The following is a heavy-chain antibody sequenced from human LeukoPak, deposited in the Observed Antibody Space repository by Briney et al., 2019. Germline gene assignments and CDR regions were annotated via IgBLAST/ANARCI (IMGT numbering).Heavy chain of an antibody. CDR3: ARGRSGSWYSY. CDR1: GGSISSGGYY. V-gene: IGHV4-31*03. CDR2: IYYSGST. J-gene: IGHJ4*02. D-gene: IGHD6-13*01. Sequence: SETLSLTCTVSGGSISSGGYYWSWIRQHPGKGLEWIGYIYYSGSTYYNPSLKSRVTISVDTSKNQFSLKLSSVTAADTAVYYCARGRSGSWYSYWGQGTLVTVSS.